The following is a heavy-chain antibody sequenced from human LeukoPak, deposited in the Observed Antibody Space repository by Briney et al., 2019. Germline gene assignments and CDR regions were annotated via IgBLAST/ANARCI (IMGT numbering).Heavy chain of an antibody. CDR1: GFTFSDYY. Sequence: GGSLRLSCAASGFTFSDYYMSWIREAPGKGLEWVSYITSSSYTNYADSVKGRFTISRDNAKNSLYLQMNSLRPEDTAVYYCARDAGGYYPDYWGQGTLVTVSS. CDR2: ITSSSYT. J-gene: IGHJ4*02. CDR3: ARDAGGYYPDY. V-gene: IGHV3-11*06. D-gene: IGHD3-22*01.